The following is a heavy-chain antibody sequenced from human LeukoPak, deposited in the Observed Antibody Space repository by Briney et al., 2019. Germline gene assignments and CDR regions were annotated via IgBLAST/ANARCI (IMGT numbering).Heavy chain of an antibody. CDR3: ARGHCSGGSCYSVFRYYYYYMDV. J-gene: IGHJ6*03. D-gene: IGHD2-15*01. V-gene: IGHV4-34*01. CDR1: GGSFSGYY. Sequence: PSETLSLTCAVYGGSFSGYYWSWIRQPPGKGLEWIGEINHSGSTNYNPSLKSRVTISVDTSKNQFSLKLSSVTAADTAVYYCARGHCSGGSCYSVFRYYYYYMDVWGKGTTVTVSS. CDR2: INHSGST.